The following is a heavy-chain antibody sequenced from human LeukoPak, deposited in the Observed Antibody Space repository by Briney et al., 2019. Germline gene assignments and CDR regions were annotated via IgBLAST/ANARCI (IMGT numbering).Heavy chain of an antibody. CDR2: IYTGGST. D-gene: IGHD2-15*01. Sequence: GSLRLSCAASGFTVSSNYMSWVRQAPGKGLEWVSVIYTGGSTYYVDSVKGRFTISRDNSKNTLYLQMNSLRAEDTAVYYCARDGYCSGGSCYSGYYYGMDVWGQGTTVTVSS. CDR3: ARDGYCSGGSCYSGYYYGMDV. J-gene: IGHJ6*02. CDR1: GFTVSSNY. V-gene: IGHV3-53*01.